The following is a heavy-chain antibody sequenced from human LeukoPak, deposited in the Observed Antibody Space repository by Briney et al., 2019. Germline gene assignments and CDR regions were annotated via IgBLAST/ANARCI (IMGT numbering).Heavy chain of an antibody. Sequence: SETLSLTCTVSGGSISSGGYYWSWIRQHPGKGPEWIGYIYYSGSTYYNPSLKSRVTISVDTSKNQFSLKLSSVTAADTAVYYCARKVRAAGAFDYWGQGTLVTVSS. CDR1: GGSISSGGYY. J-gene: IGHJ4*02. CDR2: IYYSGST. D-gene: IGHD6-25*01. V-gene: IGHV4-31*03. CDR3: ARKVRAAGAFDY.